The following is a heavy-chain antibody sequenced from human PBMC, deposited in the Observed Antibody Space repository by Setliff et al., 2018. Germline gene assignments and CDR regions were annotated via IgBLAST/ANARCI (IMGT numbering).Heavy chain of an antibody. J-gene: IGHJ3*02. Sequence: ASVKVSCKAFGYTFAKYGTSWVRQAPGQGLEWMGWISAYNGNTKYAQKLQGRVTMATDISTSTAYMELRSLRSDDTAVYYCARGGYSYGYDHGFDIWGQGTMVTVSS. D-gene: IGHD5-18*01. CDR3: ARGGYSYGYDHGFDI. CDR1: GYTFAKYG. V-gene: IGHV1-18*01. CDR2: ISAYNGNT.